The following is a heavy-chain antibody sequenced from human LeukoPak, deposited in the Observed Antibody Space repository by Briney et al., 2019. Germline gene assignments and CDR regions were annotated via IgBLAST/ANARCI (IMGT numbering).Heavy chain of an antibody. CDR1: GYIFTGYY. D-gene: IGHD3-22*01. J-gene: IGHJ1*01. CDR2: INANSGAT. V-gene: IGHV1-2*02. CDR3: ARGVEVGVPGFQN. Sequence: ASVKVSCKASGYIFTGYYLHWVRQAPRQGPEWMGWINANSGATYYLQKFQGRITMTRDTSISTAYMELNRLISDDTAVYYCARGVEVGVPGFQNWGQGTLVTVSS.